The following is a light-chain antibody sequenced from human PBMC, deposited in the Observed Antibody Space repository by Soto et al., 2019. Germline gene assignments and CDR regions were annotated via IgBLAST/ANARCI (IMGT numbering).Light chain of an antibody. CDR1: SSNIGANYD. CDR2: GNN. CDR3: QSYDSTLSARDG. V-gene: IGLV1-40*01. Sequence: QSVLTQPPSVSGAPGQRVTISCTGSSSNIGANYDVHWYQHRPGTAPKLLIFGNNNRPSGVPDRFSGSKSGTSASLAITGLQAEDEGDYYCQSYDSTLSARDGFGTGTKVTVL. J-gene: IGLJ1*01.